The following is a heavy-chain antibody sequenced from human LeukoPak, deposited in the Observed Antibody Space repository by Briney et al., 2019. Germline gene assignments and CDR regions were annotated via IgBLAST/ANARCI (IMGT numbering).Heavy chain of an antibody. Sequence: ASVKVSCKASGYTFTSYYMHWVRQAPGQGLERMGIINPSGGSTSYTQKFQGRVTMTRDTSTSTVYMELSSLRSEDTVVFYCARSYYERDAFDIWGQGTKVTVSS. CDR1: GYTFTSYY. CDR3: ARSYYERDAFDI. CDR2: INPSGGST. D-gene: IGHD3-22*01. J-gene: IGHJ3*02. V-gene: IGHV1-46*01.